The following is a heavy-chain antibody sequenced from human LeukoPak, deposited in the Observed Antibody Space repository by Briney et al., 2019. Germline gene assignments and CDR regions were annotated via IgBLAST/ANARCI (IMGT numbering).Heavy chain of an antibody. CDR2: ISSDESST. Sequence: SGGSLRLSCAASGFSFSSYWMHWVRQAPGKGLVWVSRISSDESSTTYADSVRGRFTISRDNAKSTLYLQMNSLRVEDTAVYYCAREYSSSSGRAFDYWGQGTLVTVS. CDR1: GFSFSSYW. CDR3: AREYSSSSGRAFDY. V-gene: IGHV3-74*01. D-gene: IGHD6-6*01. J-gene: IGHJ4*02.